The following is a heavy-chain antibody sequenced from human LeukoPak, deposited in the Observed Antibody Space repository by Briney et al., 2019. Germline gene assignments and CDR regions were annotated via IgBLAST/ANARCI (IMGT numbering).Heavy chain of an antibody. Sequence: PGGPLRLSCAASGFTLNDYTIHWVRQAPGKRLQSVSAITSNGDYTHYADSVKGRFTISRDNSRNAVYLQMGGLRIEDMAVYYCARVKRGATGSDYYYYYMDVCGKGTTVTVSS. D-gene: IGHD1-26*01. V-gene: IGHV3-64*02. CDR3: ARVKRGATGSDYYYYYMDV. CDR1: GFTLNDYT. J-gene: IGHJ6*03. CDR2: ITSNGDYT.